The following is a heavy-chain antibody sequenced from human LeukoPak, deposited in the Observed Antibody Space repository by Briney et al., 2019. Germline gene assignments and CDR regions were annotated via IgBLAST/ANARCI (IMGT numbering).Heavy chain of an antibody. CDR3: ARVLRRSRSYLDY. Sequence: SETLSLTCTVSGGSISSYYWSWIRQPPGKGLDWIGYIYYTGSTKYNPSLNSRVTISVDTSKNQFSLKLSSVTAADTAVYYCARVLRRSRSYLDYWGQGTLVTVSS. J-gene: IGHJ4*02. CDR1: GGSISSYY. D-gene: IGHD1-14*01. CDR2: IYYTGST. V-gene: IGHV4-59*01.